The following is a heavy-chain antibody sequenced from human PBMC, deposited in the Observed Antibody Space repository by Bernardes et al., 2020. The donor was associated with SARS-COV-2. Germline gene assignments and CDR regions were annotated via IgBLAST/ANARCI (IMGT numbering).Heavy chain of an antibody. CDR3: ARGPTYYYESSGYSHVAFDI. CDR2: IKQDGSEK. J-gene: IGHJ3*02. V-gene: IGHV3-7*01. D-gene: IGHD3-22*01. Sequence: GGSLRLSCAASGFTFSSYWMSWVRQAPGKGLEWVANIKQDGSEKYYVDSVKGRFTISRDNAKNSLYLQMNSLRAEDTAVYYCARGPTYYYESSGYSHVAFDIWSQGTMVTVSS. CDR1: GFTFSSYW.